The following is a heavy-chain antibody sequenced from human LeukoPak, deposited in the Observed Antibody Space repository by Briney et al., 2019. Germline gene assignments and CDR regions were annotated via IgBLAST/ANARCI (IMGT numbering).Heavy chain of an antibody. J-gene: IGHJ4*02. D-gene: IGHD4-17*01. Sequence: GASVKVSCKASGGTFSSYAISWVRQAPGQGLEWMGRIIPIFGTANYAQKFQGRVTITTDESTSTAYMELSSLRSEDTAVYYCARGGTVTTQPDYWGQGTLVTVSS. V-gene: IGHV1-69*05. CDR2: IIPIFGTA. CDR1: GGTFSSYA. CDR3: ARGGTVTTQPDY.